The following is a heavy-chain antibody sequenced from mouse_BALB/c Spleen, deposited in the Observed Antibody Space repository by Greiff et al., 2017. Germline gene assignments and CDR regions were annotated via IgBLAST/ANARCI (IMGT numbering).Heavy chain of an antibody. CDR1: GFTFSSYT. D-gene: IGHD2-1*01. Sequence: EVHLVESGGGLVQPGGSLKLSCAASGFTFSSYTMSWVRQTPEKRLEWVAYISNGGGSTYYPDSVKGRFTISRDNAKNILYLQMSSLRSEDTAMYYCARDYGNYGYYAMDYWGQGTSVTVSS. CDR2: ISNGGGST. CDR3: ARDYGNYGYYAMDY. V-gene: IGHV5-12-2*01. J-gene: IGHJ4*01.